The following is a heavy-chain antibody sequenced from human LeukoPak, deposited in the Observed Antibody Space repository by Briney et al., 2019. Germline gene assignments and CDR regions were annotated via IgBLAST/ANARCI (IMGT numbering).Heavy chain of an antibody. CDR2: ISSSSSTI. J-gene: IGHJ4*02. Sequence: GGSLRLSCAASGFTFSSYSMNWVRQAPGKGLEWVSYISSSSSTIYYADSVKGRFTISRDNAKNSLYLQMNSLRAEDTAVYYCARDKGDYYDSSGYDYWGQGTLVTVSS. D-gene: IGHD3-22*01. CDR3: ARDKGDYYDSSGYDY. V-gene: IGHV3-48*01. CDR1: GFTFSSYS.